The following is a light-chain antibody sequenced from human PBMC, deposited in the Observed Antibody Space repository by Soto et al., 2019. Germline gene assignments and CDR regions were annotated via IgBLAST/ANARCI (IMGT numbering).Light chain of an antibody. J-gene: IGLJ1*01. CDR3: CSYAGSNNFV. CDR2: EVT. CDR1: SSDVGYYDY. V-gene: IGLV2-8*01. Sequence: QSALTQPPSASGFPGQSVTISCTGTSSDVGYYDYVSWYQQHPGKAPKLVIYEVTKRPSGVPDRVSASKSGNTASLTVSGLRAEDEADYYCCSYAGSNNFVFGSGTKLTVL.